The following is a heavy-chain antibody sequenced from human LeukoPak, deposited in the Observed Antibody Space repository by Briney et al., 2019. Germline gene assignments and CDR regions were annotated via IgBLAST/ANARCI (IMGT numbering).Heavy chain of an antibody. CDR1: GFTFSSYA. D-gene: IGHD1-26*01. CDR2: ISYDGSNK. Sequence: GGSLRLSCAASGFTFSSYAMHWVRQGPGKGLEWVAVISYDGSNKYYADSVKGRFTISRDNSKNTVYLQMNGLRVEDTAVYYCARDQSGTWTFDYWGQGTLVTVSS. J-gene: IGHJ4*02. V-gene: IGHV3-30-3*01. CDR3: ARDQSGTWTFDY.